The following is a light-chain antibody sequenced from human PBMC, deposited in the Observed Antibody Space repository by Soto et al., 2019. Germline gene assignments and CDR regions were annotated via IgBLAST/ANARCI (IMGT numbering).Light chain of an antibody. CDR3: GAWDDTLNGHVV. J-gene: IGLJ2*01. Sequence: QSVLTQPPSASGTPGQRVTISCSGSSSNIGSNSANWYQQLPGTAPKLVMYSTNQRPSGVPDRCSGSKSATSSSLAISDLQSEDEADYYCGAWDDTLNGHVVFGGGTKLTVL. V-gene: IGLV1-44*01. CDR1: SSNIGSNS. CDR2: STN.